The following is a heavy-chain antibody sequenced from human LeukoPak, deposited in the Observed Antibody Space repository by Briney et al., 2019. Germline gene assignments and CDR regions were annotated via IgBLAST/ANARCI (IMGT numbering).Heavy chain of an antibody. CDR1: VGSISSRNW. Sequence: SETLSLTSAVSVGSISSRNWWSWVRQPPGKGLEWIGEINHSGSTNYNPSLKSRVTISVDTSKNQFSLKLSSVTAADTAVYYCARLYYYDSSGYYGPLDYWGQGTLVTVSS. J-gene: IGHJ4*02. CDR3: ARLYYYDSSGYYGPLDY. CDR2: INHSGST. V-gene: IGHV4-4*02. D-gene: IGHD3-22*01.